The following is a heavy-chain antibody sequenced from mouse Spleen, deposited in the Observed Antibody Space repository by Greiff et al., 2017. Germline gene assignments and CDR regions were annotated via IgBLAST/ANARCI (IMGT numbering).Heavy chain of an antibody. J-gene: IGHJ4*01. D-gene: IGHD3-1*01. CDR1: GFTFSSYA. Sequence: EVKLVESGGGLVKLGGSLKLSCAASGFTFSSYAMSWVRQTPEKRLEWVATISSGGGNTYYPDSVKGRFTISRDNAKNTLYLQMSSLKSEDTAMYYCARRGFYAMDYWGQGTSVTVSS. V-gene: IGHV5-9*04. CDR2: ISSGGGNT. CDR3: ARRGFYAMDY.